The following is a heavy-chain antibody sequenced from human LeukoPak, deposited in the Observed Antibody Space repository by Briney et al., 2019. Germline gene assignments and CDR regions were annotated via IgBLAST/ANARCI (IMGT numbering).Heavy chain of an antibody. CDR2: INPNSGGT. CDR3: ARDRVYGYNSIPYFDY. D-gene: IGHD5-24*01. V-gene: IGHV1-2*02. J-gene: IGHJ4*02. CDR1: GYTFTGYY. Sequence: ASVKVSCKASGYTFTGYYMHWVRQAPGQGLEWMGWINPNSGGTNYAQKFQGRVTMTRDTSISTAYMELSRLRSDDRAVYYCARDRVYGYNSIPYFDYWGQGTLVTVSS.